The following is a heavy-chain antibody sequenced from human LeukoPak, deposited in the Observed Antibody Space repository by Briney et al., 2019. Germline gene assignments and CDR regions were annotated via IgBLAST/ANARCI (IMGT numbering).Heavy chain of an antibody. Sequence: ASVKVSCEASGGTFSSYAISWVRQAPGQGLEWMGGIIPIFGTANYAQKFQGRVTITTDESTSTAYMELSSLRSEDTAVYYCARATANPYYFDYWGQGTLVTVSS. CDR1: GGTFSSYA. CDR3: ARATANPYYFDY. J-gene: IGHJ4*02. V-gene: IGHV1-69*05. CDR2: IIPIFGTA. D-gene: IGHD4-17*01.